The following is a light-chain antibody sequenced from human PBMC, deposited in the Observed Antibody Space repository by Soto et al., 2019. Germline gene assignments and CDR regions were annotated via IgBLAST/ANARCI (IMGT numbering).Light chain of an antibody. CDR3: AAWDDSLSGPV. CDR2: GNN. Sequence: QSVLTQPPSASGTPGQRVTISCSGSSSNIGINYVYWYQQLPGTAPKLLIYGNNQRPSGVPDRFSGSKSGTSASLAISGLRSEDEADYYCAAWDDSLSGPVFGGGTKLTVL. CDR1: SSNIGINY. V-gene: IGLV1-47*01. J-gene: IGLJ2*01.